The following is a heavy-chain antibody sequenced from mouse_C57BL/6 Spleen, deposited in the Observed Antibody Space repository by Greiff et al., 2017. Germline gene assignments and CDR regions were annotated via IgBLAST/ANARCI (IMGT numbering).Heavy chain of an antibody. CDR2: FHPYNDDT. J-gene: IGHJ2*01. D-gene: IGHD2-4*01. V-gene: IGHV1-47*01. CDR3: ARGYYDYDGGYYFDY. CDR1: GYTFTTYP. Sequence: VQRVESGAELVKPGASVKMSCKASGYTFTTYPIEWMKQNHGKSLEWIGNFHPYNDDTTYNEKFKGKATLTVEKSSSTVYLELSRLTSDDSAVYYCARGYYDYDGGYYFDYWGQGTTLTVSS.